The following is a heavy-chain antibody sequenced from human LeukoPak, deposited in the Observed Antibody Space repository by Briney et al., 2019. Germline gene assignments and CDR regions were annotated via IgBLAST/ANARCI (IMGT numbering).Heavy chain of an antibody. Sequence: ASVKVSCKASGYTFTNYGISWVRQAPGQGLEWMGWINTYNGNTNYAQKLQGRVAMTTETSTSTGYMELRSLRSDDTAVYYCARASWSLDPGGDDYWGQGTLVTVSS. J-gene: IGHJ4*02. CDR3: ARASWSLDPGGDDY. CDR2: INTYNGNT. CDR1: GYTFTNYG. D-gene: IGHD1-26*01. V-gene: IGHV1-18*01.